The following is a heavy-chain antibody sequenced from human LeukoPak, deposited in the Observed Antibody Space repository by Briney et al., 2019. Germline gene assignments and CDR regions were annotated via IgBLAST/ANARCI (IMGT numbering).Heavy chain of an antibody. V-gene: IGHV4-59*01. J-gene: IGHJ4*02. CDR2: IYYSGST. CDR1: GGSFSGYY. D-gene: IGHD4-17*01. Sequence: SETLSLTCAVYGGSFSGYYWSWIRQPPGKGLEWIGYIYYSGSTNYNPSLKSRVTISVDTSKNQFSLKLSSVTAADTAVYYCARAPYGDYVFDYWGQGTLVTVSS. CDR3: ARAPYGDYVFDY.